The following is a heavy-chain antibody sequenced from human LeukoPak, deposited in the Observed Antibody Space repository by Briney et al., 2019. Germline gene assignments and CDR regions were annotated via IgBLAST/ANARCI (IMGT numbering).Heavy chain of an antibody. CDR3: ARDVVRGIPFDY. CDR2: IYHSGST. J-gene: IGHJ4*02. Sequence: SETLSLTCTVSGDSINNYFWSWIRQPPGKGLEWIGSIYHSGSTYYNPSLKSRVTISVDTSKNEFSLKLSSVTAADTAVYYCARDVVRGIPFDYWGQGTLVTVSS. D-gene: IGHD3-10*01. CDR1: GDSINNYF. V-gene: IGHV4-38-2*02.